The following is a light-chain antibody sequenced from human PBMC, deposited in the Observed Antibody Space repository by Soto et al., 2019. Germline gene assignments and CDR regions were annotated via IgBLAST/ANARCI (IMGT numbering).Light chain of an antibody. CDR1: SSNIGSNY. CDR3: AAWDDSPNWV. Sequence: QSVLTQPPSASGTPGQRVTISCSGSSSNIGSNYVYWYQQLPGTAPKLLIYRNNQRPSGVPDRFSGSKSGTSASLAISGLRYEDEADYYCAAWDDSPNWVFVGGTKLTVL. J-gene: IGLJ3*02. CDR2: RNN. V-gene: IGLV1-47*01.